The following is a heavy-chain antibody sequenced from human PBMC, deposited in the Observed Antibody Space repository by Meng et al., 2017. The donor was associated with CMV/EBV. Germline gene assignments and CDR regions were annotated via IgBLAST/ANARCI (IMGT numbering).Heavy chain of an antibody. CDR2: IYYSGGT. Sequence: QLQLQGSAPGVATPAETLSLSCIWSGGSISSRSYYWGRLRQPEGKGLEWIGSIYYSGGTYYNPSLKSRVTISVDTSKNQFSLKVSSVTAADTAVYYCARDSAVAGVVDYWGQGTLVTVSS. J-gene: IGHJ4*02. V-gene: IGHV4-39*07. CDR3: ARDSAVAGVVDY. CDR1: GGSISSRSYY. D-gene: IGHD6-19*01.